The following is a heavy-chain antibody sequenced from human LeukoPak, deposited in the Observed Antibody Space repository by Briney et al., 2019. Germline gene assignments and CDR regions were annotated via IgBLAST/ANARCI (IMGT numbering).Heavy chain of an antibody. CDR1: GDSVFSNSAA. Sequence: SQTLSLTCAISGDSVFSNSAAWNWIRQSPSRGLEWLGRTYYRPKWYNDYAVSVKSRITINPDTSKNQFSLQLRSVTPEDTAVYYCARARIDSGYDLLGYYYYGMDVWGQGTTVTVS. V-gene: IGHV6-1*01. D-gene: IGHD5-12*01. CDR3: ARARIDSGYDLLGYYYYGMDV. J-gene: IGHJ6*02. CDR2: TYYRPKWYN.